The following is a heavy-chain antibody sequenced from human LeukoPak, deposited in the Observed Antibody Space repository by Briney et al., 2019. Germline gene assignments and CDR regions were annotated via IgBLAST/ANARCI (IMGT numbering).Heavy chain of an antibody. Sequence: ASVKVSCKASGYTFTGYYMHWVRPAPGQGLEWMGWINPNSGGTNYAQKFQGRVTMTRDTSISTAYMELSRLRSDDTAVYYCARGGFRRWGDYFDYWGQGTLVTVSS. D-gene: IGHD7-27*01. CDR1: GYTFTGYY. J-gene: IGHJ4*02. V-gene: IGHV1-2*02. CDR3: ARGGFRRWGDYFDY. CDR2: INPNSGGT.